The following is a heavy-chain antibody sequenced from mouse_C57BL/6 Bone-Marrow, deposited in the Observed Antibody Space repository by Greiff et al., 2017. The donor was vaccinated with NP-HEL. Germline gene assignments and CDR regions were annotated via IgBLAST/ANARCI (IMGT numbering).Heavy chain of an antibody. Sequence: QVQLQQPGAELVRPGSSVKLSCKASGYTFTSYWMDWVKQRPGQGLEWIGNIYPSDSETHYNQKFKDKATLTVDKSSSTAYMQLSSLTSEDSAVYYCAREKGRIFLDYWGQGTTLTVSS. CDR3: AREKGRIFLDY. J-gene: IGHJ2*01. CDR1: GYTFTSYW. V-gene: IGHV1-61*01. CDR2: IYPSDSET.